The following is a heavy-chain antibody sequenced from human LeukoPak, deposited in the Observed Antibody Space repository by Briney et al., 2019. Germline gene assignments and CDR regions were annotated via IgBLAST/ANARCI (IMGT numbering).Heavy chain of an antibody. V-gene: IGHV4-59*01. CDR3: ARGMGYYGSGSYGQNWFDP. J-gene: IGHJ5*02. CDR1: GGSISSYY. D-gene: IGHD3-10*01. Sequence: SETLSLTCTVSGGSISSYYWSWIRRPPGKGLEWIGYIYYSGSTNYNPSLKSRVTISVDTSKNQFSLKLSSVTAADTAVYYCARGMGYYGSGSYGQNWFDPWGQGTLVTVSS. CDR2: IYYSGST.